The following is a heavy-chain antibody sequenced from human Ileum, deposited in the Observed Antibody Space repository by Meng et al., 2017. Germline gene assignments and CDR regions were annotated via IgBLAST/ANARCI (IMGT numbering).Heavy chain of an antibody. CDR2: AST. J-gene: IGHJ4*02. V-gene: IGHV4-61*08. D-gene: IGHD7-27*01. Sequence: QGQVQESGPGLVRPAETLSLICTVSGGSVSSDGFQWGWVRQPPGKGLEWIGYASTNYNPSLKSRVTISLDTSKNQFSLELSSVTAADTAVYYCARDHWGSLDYWGQGILVTVSS. CDR1: GGSVSSDGFQ. CDR3: ARDHWGSLDY.